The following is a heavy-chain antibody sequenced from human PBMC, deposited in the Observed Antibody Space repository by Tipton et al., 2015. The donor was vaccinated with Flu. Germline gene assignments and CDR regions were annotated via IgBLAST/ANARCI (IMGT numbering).Heavy chain of an antibody. D-gene: IGHD2-15*01. CDR3: TRQVEAATRSSS. CDR2: IFHSGTT. J-gene: IGHJ4*02. Sequence: LRLSCTVSGGSVSSSDFYWGWVRQPPGKGPEWIGSIFHSGTTYYDLSLQSRVTISLDTSKNQFSLKMKSVTVADTAVYYCTRQVEAATRSSSRGQGTLVTVSS. V-gene: IGHV4-39*07. CDR1: GGSVSSSDFY.